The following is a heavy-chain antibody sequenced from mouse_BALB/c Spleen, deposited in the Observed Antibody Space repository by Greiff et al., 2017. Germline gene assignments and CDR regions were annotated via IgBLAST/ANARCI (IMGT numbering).Heavy chain of an antibody. J-gene: IGHJ4*01. D-gene: IGHD2-4*01. CDR1: GYTFTSYW. CDR2: IYPGDGDT. CDR3: ARSGDYEGYYYAMDY. Sequence: QVQLQQSGAELARPGASVKLSCKASGYTFTSYWMQWVKQRPGQGLEWIGAIYPGDGDTRYTQKFKGKATLTADKSSSTAYMQLSSLASEDSAVYYCARSGDYEGYYYAMDYWGQGTSVTVSS. V-gene: IGHV1-87*01.